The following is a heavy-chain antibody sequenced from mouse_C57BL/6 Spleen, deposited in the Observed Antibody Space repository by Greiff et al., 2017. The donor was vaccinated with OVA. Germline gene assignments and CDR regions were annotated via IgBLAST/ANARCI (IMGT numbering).Heavy chain of an antibody. Sequence: EVKLMESGGDLVKPGGSLKLSCAASGFTFSSYGMSWVRQTPDKRLEWVATISSGGSYTYYPDSVKGRFTISRDNAKNTLYLQMSSLKSEDTAMYYCAGSKIAYWGQGTLVTVSA. J-gene: IGHJ3*01. CDR3: AGSKIAY. V-gene: IGHV5-6*01. CDR2: ISSGGSYT. CDR1: GFTFSSYG. D-gene: IGHD2-5*01.